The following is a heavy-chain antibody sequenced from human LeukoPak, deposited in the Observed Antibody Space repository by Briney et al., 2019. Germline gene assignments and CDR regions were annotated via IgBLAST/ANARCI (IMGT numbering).Heavy chain of an antibody. Sequence: PSETPSLTCAVYGGSFSGYYWSWIRQPPGKGLEWIGEINHSGSTNYNPSLKSRVTISVDTSKNQFSLKLSSVTAADTAVYYCARASTGMIVGYYFDYWGQGTLVTVSS. D-gene: IGHD3-22*01. CDR2: INHSGST. V-gene: IGHV4-34*01. CDR1: GGSFSGYY. CDR3: ARASTGMIVGYYFDY. J-gene: IGHJ4*02.